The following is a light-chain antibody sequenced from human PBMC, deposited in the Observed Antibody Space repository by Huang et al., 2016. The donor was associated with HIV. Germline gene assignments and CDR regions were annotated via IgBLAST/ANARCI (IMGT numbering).Light chain of an antibody. Sequence: DIQMTQSSATLSASVGDRVTFTCRASQSIGTWLDWYQQKPGKAPNLMIYEASTLESGVPSRFSGGGSGTEFTLTINSLQPDDFATYYCQHYNSFPWTFGQGTRV. CDR3: QHYNSFPWT. V-gene: IGKV1-5*03. CDR1: QSIGTW. CDR2: EAS. J-gene: IGKJ1*01.